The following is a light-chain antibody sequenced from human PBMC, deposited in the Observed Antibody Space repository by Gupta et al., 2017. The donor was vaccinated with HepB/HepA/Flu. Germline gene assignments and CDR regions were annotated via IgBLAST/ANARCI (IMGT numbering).Light chain of an antibody. Sequence: SYELTQPPSVSVSPGQTASITCSGDKLGDKYASWYQQKPGQSPVLVIYQDNKRPSGIPERVSGSNYGNTVTMTISGTQPMDESYYYCQAWDSKTLVFGGGTKLTVL. J-gene: IGLJ2*01. CDR2: QDN. CDR3: QAWDSKTLV. V-gene: IGLV3-1*01. CDR1: KLGDKY.